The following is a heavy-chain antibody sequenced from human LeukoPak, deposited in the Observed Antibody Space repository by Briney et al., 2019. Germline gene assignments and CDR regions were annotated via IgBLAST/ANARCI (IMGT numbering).Heavy chain of an antibody. D-gene: IGHD6-19*01. CDR2: IYYSGST. CDR3: ARESGWYWLDP. CDR1: GGSISSYY. V-gene: IGHV4-59*01. J-gene: IGHJ5*02. Sequence: PETLSLTCTVSGGSISSYYWSWIRQPPGKGLEWIGYIYYSGSTNYNPSLKSRVTISVDTSKNQFSLKLSSVTAADTAVYYCARESGWYWLDPWGQGTLVTVSS.